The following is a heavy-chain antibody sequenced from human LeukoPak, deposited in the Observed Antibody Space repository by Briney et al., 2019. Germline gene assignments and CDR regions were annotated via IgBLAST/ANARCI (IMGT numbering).Heavy chain of an antibody. CDR2: INPNSGGT. J-gene: IGHJ4*01. V-gene: IGHV1-2*02. CDR1: GYTFTGYY. CDR3: ARALNYYDSSPFDY. D-gene: IGHD3-22*01. Sequence: ASVKVSCKASGYTFTGYYMHWVRQAPGQGLEWMGWINPNSGGTNYAQKFQGRVTMTRDTSISTAYMELSRLRSDDTAVYYCARALNYYDSSPFDYWGQGTLVTVSS.